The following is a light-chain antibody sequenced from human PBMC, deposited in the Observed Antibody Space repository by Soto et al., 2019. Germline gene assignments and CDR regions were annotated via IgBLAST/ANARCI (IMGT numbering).Light chain of an antibody. Sequence: DIQMAQSPSSLSASLGDRVTITCRASQGIRTDLNWYQQKPGKAPNLLIYSASSLQSGIPSRFSGSGSGTDFTLHISGLQPEDFAPYYCQQSYITPYTFGQGTKLELK. CDR3: QQSYITPYT. J-gene: IGKJ2*01. CDR1: QGIRTD. V-gene: IGKV1-39*01. CDR2: SAS.